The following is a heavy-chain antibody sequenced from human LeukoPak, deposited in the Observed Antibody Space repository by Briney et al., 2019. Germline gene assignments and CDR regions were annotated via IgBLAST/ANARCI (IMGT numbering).Heavy chain of an antibody. D-gene: IGHD5/OR15-5a*01. CDR3: ARDLRDIASRSVHYYYYMDV. CDR1: GYTFTGYY. CDR2: INPNSGGT. J-gene: IGHJ6*03. Sequence: GASVKVSCKASGYTFTGYYMHWVRQAPGQGLEWMGWINPNSGGTNYAQKFQGRVTMTRDTSISTAYMELSRLRSDDTAVYYCARDLRDIASRSVHYYYYMDVWGKGTTVTISS. V-gene: IGHV1-2*02.